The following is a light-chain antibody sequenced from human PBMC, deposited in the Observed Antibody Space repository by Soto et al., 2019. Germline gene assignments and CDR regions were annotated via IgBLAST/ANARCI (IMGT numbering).Light chain of an antibody. Sequence: ETVMRQYSATLSVSPGERATLSCRASQSVRGNLAWYQQKAGQAPRLLISGASTSATVIPARFSGSGPGTEFSLTISSLQSEDVGVYYCQQYNILPLTFGGGTKVDIK. J-gene: IGKJ4*01. V-gene: IGKV3-15*01. CDR2: GAS. CDR1: QSVRGN. CDR3: QQYNILPLT.